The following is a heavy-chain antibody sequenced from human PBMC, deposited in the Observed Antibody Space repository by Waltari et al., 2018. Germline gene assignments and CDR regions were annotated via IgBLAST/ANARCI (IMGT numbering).Heavy chain of an antibody. V-gene: IGHV3-23*01. D-gene: IGHD2-15*01. CDR2: IRNRGGNT. CDR3: TSWRVVAGTGWFDS. CDR1: RFSFSNYD. J-gene: IGHJ5*01. Sequence: EVQLLESGGGLVQPGGSLRLACAASRFSFSNYDMAWVRRAPGKGLGWVSGIRNRGGNTYYGDSVKGRFAISRDNSRNTLHLQMNGLRAEDTAIYYCTSWRVVAGTGWFDSWGQGTLVTVSS.